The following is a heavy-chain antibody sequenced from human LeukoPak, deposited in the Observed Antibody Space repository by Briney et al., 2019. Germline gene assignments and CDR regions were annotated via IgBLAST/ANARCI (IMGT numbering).Heavy chain of an antibody. J-gene: IGHJ4*02. CDR1: GGSISSYY. V-gene: IGHV4-4*07. D-gene: IGHD6-13*01. CDR3: AKRGSVGTLGHFDY. Sequence: PSETLSLTCTVSGGSISSYYWSWIRQPAGKGLEWIGRIYTSGSTNYNPSLKSRVTMSVDTSKNQFSLKLSSVTAADTAVYYCAKRGSVGTLGHFDYWGQGTLVTVSS. CDR2: IYTSGST.